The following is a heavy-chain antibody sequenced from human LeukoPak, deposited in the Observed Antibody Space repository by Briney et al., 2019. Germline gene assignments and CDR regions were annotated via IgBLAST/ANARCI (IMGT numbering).Heavy chain of an antibody. Sequence: SENLSLNCAVYGESFSGYYWSWIRQPPGKGLEWIGEINHSGSTNYNPSLKSRVTISAETTKNQYSLKLSSVTAADTAVYYGAREKLEPAYFDYWGQGTLVTVSS. CDR2: INHSGST. D-gene: IGHD1-1*01. CDR1: GESFSGYY. CDR3: AREKLEPAYFDY. J-gene: IGHJ4*02. V-gene: IGHV4-34*01.